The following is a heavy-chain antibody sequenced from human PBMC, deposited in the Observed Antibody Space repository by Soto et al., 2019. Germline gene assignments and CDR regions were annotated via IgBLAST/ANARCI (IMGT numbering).Heavy chain of an antibody. CDR3: ARGRGYCTNGVCYIPKDYYYYYYMDV. J-gene: IGHJ6*03. D-gene: IGHD2-8*01. CDR1: GGSFSGYY. CDR2: INHSGST. V-gene: IGHV4-34*01. Sequence: QVQLQQWGAGLLKPSETLSLTCAVYGGSFSGYYWSWIRQPPGKGLEWIGEINHSGSTNYNPSLKSRVTISVDTSKNQLSLKLSSVTAADTAVYYCARGRGYCTNGVCYIPKDYYYYYYMDVWGKGTTVTVSS.